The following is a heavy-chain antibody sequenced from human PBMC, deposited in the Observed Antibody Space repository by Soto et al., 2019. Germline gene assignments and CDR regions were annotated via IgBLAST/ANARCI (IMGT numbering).Heavy chain of an antibody. D-gene: IGHD3-10*01. CDR1: GGSFSGYY. V-gene: IGHV4-34*01. J-gene: IGHJ6*02. CDR3: ARGPYYYGSGSYQNYYYGMDV. CDR2: INHSGST. Sequence: TLSLTCAVYGGSFSGYYWSWIRQPPGKGLEWIGEINHSGSTNYNPSLKSRVTISVDTSKNQFSLKLSSVTAADTAVYYCARGPYYYGSGSYQNYYYGMDVWGQGTTVTVSS.